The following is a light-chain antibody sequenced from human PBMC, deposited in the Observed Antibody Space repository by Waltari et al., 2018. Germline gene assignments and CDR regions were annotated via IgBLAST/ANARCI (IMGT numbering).Light chain of an antibody. CDR2: EVS. V-gene: IGLV2-14*01. CDR1: SSDVGGYNY. Sequence: QSALTQPASVSGSPGQSITISCTGTSSDVGGYNYVSWYQQHPGKAPKLMIYEVSNRSSGVSNRFSGSKSGNTAALTISGLQAEDEADYYCSSYTSSSTFWVFGGGTKLTVL. CDR3: SSYTSSSTFWV. J-gene: IGLJ3*02.